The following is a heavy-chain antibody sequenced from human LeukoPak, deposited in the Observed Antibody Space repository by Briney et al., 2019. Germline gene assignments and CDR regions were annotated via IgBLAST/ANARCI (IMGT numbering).Heavy chain of an antibody. Sequence: PSKTLSLTCTVSGGSISSSSYYWGWIRQPPGKGLEWIGSIYYSGSTYYNPSLKSRVTISVDTSKNQFSLKLSSVTAADTAVYYCARGGTGTTGGPVDYWGQGTLVTVSS. CDR1: GGSISSSSYY. V-gene: IGHV4-39*01. CDR3: ARGGTGTTGGPVDY. CDR2: IYYSGST. J-gene: IGHJ4*02. D-gene: IGHD1-1*01.